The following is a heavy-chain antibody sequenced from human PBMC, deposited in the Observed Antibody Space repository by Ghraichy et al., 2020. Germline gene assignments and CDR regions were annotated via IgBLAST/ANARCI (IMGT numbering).Heavy chain of an antibody. V-gene: IGHV3-23*01. CDR3: AKDKGDTYFYGSSPDS. Sequence: GESLNISCAASGFTFSSYALNWVRQAPGKGLEWVSRISGSGGLRHYADSVEGRFTISRDNSKNTLYLQMNSLRAEDTALYYCAKDKGDTYFYGSSPDSWGQGTLVTVSS. CDR1: GFTFSSYA. CDR2: ISGSGGLR. J-gene: IGHJ5*01. D-gene: IGHD3-10*01.